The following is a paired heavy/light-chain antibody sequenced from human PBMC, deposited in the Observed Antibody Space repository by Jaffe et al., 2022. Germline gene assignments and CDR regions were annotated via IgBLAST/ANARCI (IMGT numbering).Heavy chain of an antibody. Sequence: QVQLQESGPGLVKPSQTLSLTCTVSGGSISSGSYYWSWIRQPAGKGLEWIGRIYTSGSTNYNPSLKSRVTISVDTSKNQFSLKLSSVTAADTAVYYCARGRDFYAGYSSSWPGPGGDWFDPWGQGTLVTVSS. CDR2: IYTSGST. CDR3: ARGRDFYAGYSSSWPGPGGDWFDP. J-gene: IGHJ5*02. CDR1: GGSISSGSYY. V-gene: IGHV4-61*02. D-gene: IGHD6-13*01.
Light chain of an antibody. V-gene: IGKV1-39*01. CDR2: AAS. CDR3: QQSYSTAST. J-gene: IGKJ3*01. CDR1: QSISSY. Sequence: DIQMTQSPSSLSASVGDRVTITCRASQSISSYLNWYQQKPGKAPKLLIYAASSLQSGVPSRFSGSGSGTDFTLTISSLQPEDFATYYCQQSYSTASTFGPGTKVDIK.